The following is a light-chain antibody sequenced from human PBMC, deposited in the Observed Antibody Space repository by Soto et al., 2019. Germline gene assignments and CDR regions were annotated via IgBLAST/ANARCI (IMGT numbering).Light chain of an antibody. CDR3: QQNYSTPGYT. J-gene: IGKJ2*01. CDR2: AAS. CDR1: QSISTY. Sequence: DIQMTQSPSSLSASVGDRVTITCRASQSISTYLNWYQQKPGKAPKLLISAASSLQSGVPSRFSGSGSGTEFTLSISNLQPEDFAAYYCQQNYSTPGYTFGQGTKLEIK. V-gene: IGKV1-39*01.